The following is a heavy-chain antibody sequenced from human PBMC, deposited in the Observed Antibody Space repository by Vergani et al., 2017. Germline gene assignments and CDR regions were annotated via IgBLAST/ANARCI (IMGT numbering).Heavy chain of an antibody. Sequence: QVQLQESGPGLVKPSQTLSLTCTVSGGSISSYYWSWIRQPPGKGLEWIGYIYYSGSTNYNPSLKGRVTISVDPSKNQFSLKLSPVTAADTAVYYCARQRSYGSGWSYYDSDGMDVWGQGTTVTVSS. V-gene: IGHV4-59*01. J-gene: IGHJ6*02. CDR3: ARQRSYGSGWSYYDSDGMDV. CDR1: GGSISSYY. D-gene: IGHD6-19*01. CDR2: IYYSGST.